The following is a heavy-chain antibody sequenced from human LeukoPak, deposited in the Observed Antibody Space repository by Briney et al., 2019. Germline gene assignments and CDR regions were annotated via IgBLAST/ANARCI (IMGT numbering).Heavy chain of an antibody. D-gene: IGHD6-6*01. CDR3: ARGPSSIAARPSLGFDY. Sequence: SETMSLTCAVYGGSFSGYYWSWIRQPPGKGLEWIGEINHSGSTNYNPSLKSRATISVDTSKNQFSLKLSSVTAADTAVYYCARGPSSIAARPSLGFDYWGQGTLVTVSS. V-gene: IGHV4-34*01. J-gene: IGHJ4*02. CDR2: INHSGST. CDR1: GGSFSGYY.